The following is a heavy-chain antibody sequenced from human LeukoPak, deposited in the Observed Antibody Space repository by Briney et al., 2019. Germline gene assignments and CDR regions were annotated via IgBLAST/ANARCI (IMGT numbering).Heavy chain of an antibody. CDR3: ARDQNVVVPAAIGFDY. J-gene: IGHJ4*02. V-gene: IGHV4-38-2*02. D-gene: IGHD2-2*01. Sequence: SETLSLTCTVSGYSISSGYYWGWIRQPPGKGLEWIGSIYHSGSTYYNPSLKSRVTISVDTSKNQFSLKLSSVTAADTAVYYCARDQNVVVPAAIGFDYWGQGTLVTVSS. CDR1: GYSISSGYY. CDR2: IYHSGST.